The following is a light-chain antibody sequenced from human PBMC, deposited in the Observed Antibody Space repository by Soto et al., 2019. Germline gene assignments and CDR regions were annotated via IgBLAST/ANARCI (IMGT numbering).Light chain of an antibody. CDR2: NVY. J-gene: IGLJ1*01. CDR3: SSYAGKNFPFYV. CDR1: SSDVGAYNF. V-gene: IGLV2-14*03. Sequence: QSALTQPASVSGSAGQSITISCTGTSSDVGAYNFVSWHQQHPGKAPKLKIYNVYDRPSGISYRFSGSKSGNTASLTISGLQGEDEADYYCSSYAGKNFPFYVFGTGTKVTVL.